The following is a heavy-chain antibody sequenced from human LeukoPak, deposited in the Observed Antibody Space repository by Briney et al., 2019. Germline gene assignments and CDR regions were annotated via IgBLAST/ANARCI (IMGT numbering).Heavy chain of an antibody. D-gene: IGHD2-2*01. Sequence: SVNVSYTASGGTFSSYTISWVRQAPGQGLEWMGMIFPILGIENYSHTFQGRFTITADKSTSTAYMELSSLRSEHTAVYYCAKVHHCSSTSCYGSGAFDIWGQGTMVTVSS. CDR1: GGTFSSYT. CDR2: IFPILGIE. J-gene: IGHJ3*02. CDR3: AKVHHCSSTSCYGSGAFDI. V-gene: IGHV1-69*02.